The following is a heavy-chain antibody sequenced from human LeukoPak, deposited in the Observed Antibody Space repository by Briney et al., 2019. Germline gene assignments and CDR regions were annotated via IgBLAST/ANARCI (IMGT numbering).Heavy chain of an antibody. Sequence: GSLRLSCAASGFTFSSSAMSWVRQAPGMGLEWVSSITASGGDTFYTDSVKGRFTISRDNSKNTLFLQMSSLRAEDTAVYYCAKRNNLCFENWGQGTLVIVSS. CDR2: ITASGGDT. V-gene: IGHV3-23*01. J-gene: IGHJ4*02. CDR1: GFTFSSSA. D-gene: IGHD1/OR15-1a*01. CDR3: AKRNNLCFEN.